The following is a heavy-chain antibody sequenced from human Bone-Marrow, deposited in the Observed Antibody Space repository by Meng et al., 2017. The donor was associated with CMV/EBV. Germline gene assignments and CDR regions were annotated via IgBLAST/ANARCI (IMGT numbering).Heavy chain of an antibody. CDR1: GFTFDDYG. D-gene: IGHD2-2*02. CDR2: INWNGGST. Sequence: GGSLRLSCAASGFTFDDYGMSWVRQAPGKGLEWVSGINWNGGSTGYADSVKGRFTISRDNAKNSLYLQMNSLRAEDTAVYYCARDLVVVPAAIRGEGPPYYYYGMDVWDQGTTVTVSS. CDR3: ARDLVVVPAAIRGEGPPYYYYGMDV. V-gene: IGHV3-20*04. J-gene: IGHJ6*02.